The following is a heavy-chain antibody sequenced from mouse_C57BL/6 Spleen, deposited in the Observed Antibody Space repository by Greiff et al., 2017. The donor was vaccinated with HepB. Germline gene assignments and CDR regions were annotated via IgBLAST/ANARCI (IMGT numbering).Heavy chain of an antibody. Sequence: VQLQESGAELVKPGASVKMSCKASGYTFTTYPIEWMKQNHGKSLEWIGNFHPYNDDTKYNEKFKGKATLTVEKSSSTVYLELSRLTSDDSAVYYCARGGRQIRGYFDVWGTGTTVTVSS. V-gene: IGHV1-47*01. CDR1: GYTFTTYP. CDR3: ARGGRQIRGYFDV. CDR2: FHPYNDDT. D-gene: IGHD3-3*01. J-gene: IGHJ1*03.